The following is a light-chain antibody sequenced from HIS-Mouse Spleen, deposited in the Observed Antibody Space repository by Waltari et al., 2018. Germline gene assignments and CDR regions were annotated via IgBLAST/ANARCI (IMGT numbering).Light chain of an antibody. Sequence: QSALTQPRSVSGSPGQSVPISCTGTSSAVGRYNSVSWYQQHPGKAPKLMIYDVSKRPSGVPDRFSGSKSGNTASLTISGLRAEDEADYYCCSYAGSYTYVFGTGTKVTVL. V-gene: IGLV2-11*01. CDR2: DVS. J-gene: IGLJ1*01. CDR1: SSAVGRYNS. CDR3: CSYAGSYTYV.